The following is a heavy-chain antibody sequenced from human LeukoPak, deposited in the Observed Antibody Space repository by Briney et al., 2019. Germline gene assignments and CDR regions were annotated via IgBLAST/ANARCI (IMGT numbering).Heavy chain of an antibody. D-gene: IGHD3-16*02. Sequence: GGSLRLSCAVSGFTFRNYWMDWVRQAPGKGLVWVARIISDGSSTTYADFVKGRFTISRDNAKNTLSLRMNSLRAEDTAVYYCARDRSVSGIMITFGGVIEGFDYWGQGTLVTVSS. CDR2: IISDGSST. CDR1: GFTFRNYW. J-gene: IGHJ4*02. CDR3: ARDRSVSGIMITFGGVIEGFDY. V-gene: IGHV3-74*03.